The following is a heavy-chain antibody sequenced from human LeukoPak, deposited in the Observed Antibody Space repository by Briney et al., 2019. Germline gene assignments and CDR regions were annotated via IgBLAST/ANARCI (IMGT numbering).Heavy chain of an antibody. D-gene: IGHD3-16*01. J-gene: IGHJ3*02. CDR3: ARDTQAGGAFDI. CDR1: GFTFSSYG. V-gene: IGHV3-33*01. Sequence: TGGSLRLSCAASGFTFSSYGMHSVRQAPGKGLEWVAVIWYDGSNKYYADSVKGRFTISRDNSKNTLYLQMNSLRAEDTAVYYCARDTQAGGAFDIWGQGTMVTVSS. CDR2: IWYDGSNK.